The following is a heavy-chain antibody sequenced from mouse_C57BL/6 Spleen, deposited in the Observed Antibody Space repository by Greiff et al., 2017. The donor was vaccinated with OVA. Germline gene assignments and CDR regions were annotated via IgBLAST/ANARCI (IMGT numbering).Heavy chain of an antibody. Sequence: VQLQQSGPELVKPGASVKISCKASGYTFTDYYMNWVKQSHGKSLEWIGDINPNNGGTSYNQKFKGKATLTVDKSSSTAYMELRSLTSEDSAVYYCGRYYAMDYWGQGTSVTVSS. CDR3: GRYYAMDY. CDR2: INPNNGGT. V-gene: IGHV1-26*01. CDR1: GYTFTDYY. J-gene: IGHJ4*01.